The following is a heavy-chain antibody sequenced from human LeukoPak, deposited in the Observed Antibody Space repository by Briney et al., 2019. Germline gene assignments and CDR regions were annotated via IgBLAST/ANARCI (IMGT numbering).Heavy chain of an antibody. CDR3: ARGVAVASYYYGMDV. CDR2: ISYDGSNK. Sequence: GGSLRLSCAASGFTFSSYAMHRVPQAPGKGLEWVAVISYDGSNKYYADSVKGRFTIYRDNSKNTLYLQMNSLRAEDTAVYYCARGVAVASYYYGMDVWGQGTTVTVSS. D-gene: IGHD6-19*01. J-gene: IGHJ6*02. CDR1: GFTFSSYA. V-gene: IGHV3-30-3*01.